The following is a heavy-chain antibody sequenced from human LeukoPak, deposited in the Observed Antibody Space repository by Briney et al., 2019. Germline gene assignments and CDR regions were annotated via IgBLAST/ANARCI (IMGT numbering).Heavy chain of an antibody. V-gene: IGHV1-2*02. D-gene: IGHD1-26*01. J-gene: IGHJ4*02. CDR2: IIPNSGGT. Sequence: ASVKVSCKASGYTFTGYYMEWVRQAPGQGLEWMGGIIPNSGGTNYAQKFQGRVTMTRDTSISTAYMELSRLRSDDTAVYYCARESSGSYSGIDYWGQGTLVTVSS. CDR1: GYTFTGYY. CDR3: ARESSGSYSGIDY.